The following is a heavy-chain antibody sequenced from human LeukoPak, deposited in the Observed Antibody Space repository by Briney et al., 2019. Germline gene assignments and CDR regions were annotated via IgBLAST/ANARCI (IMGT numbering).Heavy chain of an antibody. D-gene: IGHD5-12*01. V-gene: IGHV4-59*01. CDR3: ARDYDSFSPNWFDP. J-gene: IGHJ5*02. CDR1: GGSISSYY. CDR2: IYYSGST. Sequence: PSETLSLTCTVSGGSISSYYWSWIRQPPGKGLEWIGYIYYSGSTNYNPSLKSRVTISVDTSKNQFSLKLSSVTAADTAVYYCARDYDSFSPNWFDPWGQGTLVTVSS.